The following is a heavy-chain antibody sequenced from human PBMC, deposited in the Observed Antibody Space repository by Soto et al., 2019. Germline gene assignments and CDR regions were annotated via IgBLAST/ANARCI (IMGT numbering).Heavy chain of an antibody. Sequence: GGSLRLSCAASGFTFSSYGMHWVRQAPGKGLEWVAVIWFDGSNKFYADSVKGRFTISRDNSKNTVSLQMNSLRDEYSAAYYCGDLHSFPTRRSSDL. CDR3: GDLHSFPTRRSSDL. CDR1: GFTFSSYG. D-gene: IGHD1-1*01. V-gene: IGHV3-33*01. J-gene: IGHJ2*01. CDR2: IWFDGSNK.